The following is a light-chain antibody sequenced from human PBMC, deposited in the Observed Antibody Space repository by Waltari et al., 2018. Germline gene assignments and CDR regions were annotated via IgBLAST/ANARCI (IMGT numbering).Light chain of an antibody. CDR1: QSITIY. CDR2: AAS. V-gene: IGKV1-39*01. J-gene: IGKJ4*01. Sequence: DLQMTQSPSSLSASVGDRVTITCRASQSITIYLNWYQHKPGKAPKHLIYAASSLQGGVPTRFSGSGSGTDFNLTISTLQPEDFATYYCQQSYSALTFGGGTKVEIK. CDR3: QQSYSALT.